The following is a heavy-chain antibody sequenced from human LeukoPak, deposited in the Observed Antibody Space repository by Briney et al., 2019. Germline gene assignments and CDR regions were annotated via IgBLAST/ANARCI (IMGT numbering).Heavy chain of an antibody. D-gene: IGHD6-19*01. V-gene: IGHV3-74*01. Sequence: GGSLRLSCAASGFTFSNYWMNWVRQAPGKGLVWVSRINSDGSSTNYADSVKGRFTISSDNAKNTLYLQMNSLRAEDTAVYYCAKAAIAVAGTHFDFWGQGTLVTVSS. CDR1: GFTFSNYW. CDR2: INSDGSST. J-gene: IGHJ4*02. CDR3: AKAAIAVAGTHFDF.